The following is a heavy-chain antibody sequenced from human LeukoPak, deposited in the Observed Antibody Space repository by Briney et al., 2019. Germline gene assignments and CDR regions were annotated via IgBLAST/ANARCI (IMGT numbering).Heavy chain of an antibody. CDR3: ARDCTCGEYDRRGALYI. Sequence: PSQTLSLTCTVSGGSISSGDYYWSWIRQPPGKGLEWIGYIYYSGSTYYNPSLKSRVTISVDTSKNQFSLKLSSVTAADTAVYYCARDCTCGEYDRRGALYIWGQGTMVTVSS. D-gene: IGHD4-17*01. J-gene: IGHJ3*02. CDR2: IYYSGST. V-gene: IGHV4-30-4*01. CDR1: GGSISSGDYY.